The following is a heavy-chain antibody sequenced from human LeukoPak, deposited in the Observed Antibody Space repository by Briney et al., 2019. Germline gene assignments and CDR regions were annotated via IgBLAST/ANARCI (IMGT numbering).Heavy chain of an antibody. D-gene: IGHD6-19*01. CDR1: GFTLNNDG. CDR2: IYQDGSLK. CDR3: ARVGERDYNNGWFDY. J-gene: IGHJ4*02. V-gene: IGHV3-7*01. Sequence: GGTVRVSWAASGFTLNNDGMSGVRQAQGKGLEWVANIYQDGSLKHYVDSVKGRFTVSRDNAKNSLYLQMDSLRAEDTAVYYCARVGERDYNNGWFDYWAQGTLVTVSS.